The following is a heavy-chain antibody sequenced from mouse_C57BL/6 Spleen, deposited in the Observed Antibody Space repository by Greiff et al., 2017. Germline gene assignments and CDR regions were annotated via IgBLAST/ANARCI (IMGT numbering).Heavy chain of an antibody. V-gene: IGHV14-4*01. Sequence: VQLKQSGAELVRPGASVKLSCTASGFNIKDDYMHWVKQRPEQGLEWIGWIDPENGDTEYASKFQGKATITADTSSNTAYLQLSSLTSEDTAVYYCTTLRLITTVVATDYFDYWGQGTTLTVSS. CDR1: GFNIKDDY. J-gene: IGHJ2*01. CDR2: IDPENGDT. CDR3: TTLRLITTVVATDYFDY. D-gene: IGHD1-1*01.